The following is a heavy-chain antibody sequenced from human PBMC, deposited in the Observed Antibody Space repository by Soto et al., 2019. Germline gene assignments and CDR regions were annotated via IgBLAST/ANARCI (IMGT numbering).Heavy chain of an antibody. Sequence: PGGSLRLSCAASGFTFSSYGMHWVRQAPGMGLEWVALIWYDGSNKYYADSVKGRFTISRDSSKNTLYLQMNSLRAEDTAVYYCARDIDWYSRLPGFDNGGQGTIEAVYS. J-gene: IGHJ4*02. CDR3: ARDIDWYSRLPGFDN. V-gene: IGHV3-33*01. CDR1: GFTFSSYG. CDR2: IWYDGSNK. D-gene: IGHD6-13*01.